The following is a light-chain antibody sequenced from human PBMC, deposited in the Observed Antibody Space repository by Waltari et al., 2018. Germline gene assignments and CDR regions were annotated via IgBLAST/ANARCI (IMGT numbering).Light chain of an antibody. CDR1: HGLSRNY. CDR3: QHYSSAPNT. J-gene: IGKJ2*01. Sequence: SSRALHGLSRNYLACYQQKPGHAPRLLIHDASSRATGIPDRFSGSGSGTDFTLTISRLEPEDFAVYFCQHYSSAPNTFGQGTRLEIK. V-gene: IGKV3-20*01. CDR2: DAS.